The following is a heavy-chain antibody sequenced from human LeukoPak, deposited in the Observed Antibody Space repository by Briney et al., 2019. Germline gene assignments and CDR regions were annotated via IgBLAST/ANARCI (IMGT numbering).Heavy chain of an antibody. V-gene: IGHV4-34*01. J-gene: IGHJ4*02. CDR1: GTSFSAYY. D-gene: IGHD4-17*01. Sequence: PSETLSLTCGVSGTSFSAYYWSWIRQTPGKGLEWIGEVNHSGYTNINPSLKSRVTISVDTSKNQFSLRMSTVTAADTAVYFCARMTTGHDYWGQGTLVTVSS. CDR2: VNHSGYT. CDR3: ARMTTGHDY.